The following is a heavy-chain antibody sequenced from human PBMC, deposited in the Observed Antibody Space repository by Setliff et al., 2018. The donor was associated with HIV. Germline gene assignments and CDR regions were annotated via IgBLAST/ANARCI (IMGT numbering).Heavy chain of an antibody. CDR3: ARDIDGGAARNLGAFDI. D-gene: IGHD6-25*01. J-gene: IGHJ3*02. CDR2: IDGDGSTK. V-gene: IGHV3-7*01. CDR1: GFTFRSYW. Sequence: LRLSCAASGFTFRSYWLTWVRQAPGKGLEWVANIDGDGSTKNYVDSVKGRFTISRHNAENSLYLQMNSLRAEDTAVYYCARDIDGGAARNLGAFDIWGQGTMVTVSS.